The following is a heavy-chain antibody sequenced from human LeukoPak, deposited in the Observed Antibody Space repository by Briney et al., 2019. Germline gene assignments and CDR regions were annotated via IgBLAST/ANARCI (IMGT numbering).Heavy chain of an antibody. J-gene: IGHJ4*02. Sequence: GGSLRLSCAASGFTFSSHEMNWVRQAPGKGLEWVSYISSGGGSIQYADSVKGRFTISRDNAQNSLYLQMNSLRAEDTAMYYCARDMGGDPGGKPAGGWGQGTLVTVSS. D-gene: IGHD2-15*01. CDR1: GFTFSSHE. V-gene: IGHV3-48*03. CDR2: ISSGGGSI. CDR3: ARDMGGDPGGKPAGG.